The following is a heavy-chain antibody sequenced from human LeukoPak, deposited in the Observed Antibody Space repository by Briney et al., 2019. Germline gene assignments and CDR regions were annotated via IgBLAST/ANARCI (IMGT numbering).Heavy chain of an antibody. D-gene: IGHD2-2*02. Sequence: SGGSLRLSCAASGFTFSSYAMHWVRQAPGKGLEWVAIIWYDGSKTYYADSVKGRFTIPRDNLSNTLYLQMNSLRAEDTALYFCARAPYTTGRSFYFDSWGQGTLVTVSS. J-gene: IGHJ4*02. CDR2: IWYDGSKT. CDR3: ARAPYTTGRSFYFDS. CDR1: GFTFSSYA. V-gene: IGHV3-33*08.